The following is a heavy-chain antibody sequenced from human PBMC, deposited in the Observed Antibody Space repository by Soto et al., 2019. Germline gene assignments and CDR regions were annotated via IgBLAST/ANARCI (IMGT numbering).Heavy chain of an antibody. CDR3: ASYSSNFMDV. CDR2: IYHSGST. Sequence: SEALSLTCAASGYSISSGYYCGWIRQPPGKGLEWIGSIYHSGSTYYNPSLKSRVTISIDTSKNQFSLKLSSVTASDTAVYYCASYSSNFMDVWGQGTTVTVSS. D-gene: IGHD6-13*01. V-gene: IGHV4-38-2*01. CDR1: GYSISSGYY. J-gene: IGHJ6*02.